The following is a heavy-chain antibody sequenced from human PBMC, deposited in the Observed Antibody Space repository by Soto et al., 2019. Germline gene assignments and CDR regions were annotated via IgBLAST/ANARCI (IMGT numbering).Heavy chain of an antibody. D-gene: IGHD2-15*01. J-gene: IGHJ4*02. V-gene: IGHV3-30-3*01. Sequence: QVQLVESGGGVVQPGRSLRLSCAASGFTFSSYAMHWVRQAPGKGLEWVAVISYDGSNKYYADSVKGRFTISRDNSKNTLYLQMNSLRDEDTAVYYCARAEGGSCYSNFDYWGQGTLVTVSS. CDR2: ISYDGSNK. CDR3: ARAEGGSCYSNFDY. CDR1: GFTFSSYA.